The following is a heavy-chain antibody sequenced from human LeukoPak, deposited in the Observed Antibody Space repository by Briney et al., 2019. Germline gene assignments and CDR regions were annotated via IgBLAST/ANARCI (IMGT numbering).Heavy chain of an antibody. J-gene: IGHJ6*02. CDR1: GFTFSSYW. CDR2: IKQDGSEE. V-gene: IGHV3-7*05. D-gene: IGHD1-14*01. CDR3: ARIKFPDMDV. Sequence: GGSLRLSCAASGFTFSSYWMSWVRQAPGEGLEWVANIKQDGSEEVYVDSLKGRFTISRDNAKNPLDLQMNSLRAEDTAVYYCARIKFPDMDVWGQGTTVTVSS.